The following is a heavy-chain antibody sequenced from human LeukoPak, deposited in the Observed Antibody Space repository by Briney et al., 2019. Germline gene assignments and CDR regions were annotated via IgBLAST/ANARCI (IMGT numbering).Heavy chain of an antibody. Sequence: SETLSLTCTVSGGSISSSSYYWGWIRQPPGKGLEWIGSIYYSGSTYYNPSLKSRVTISVDTSKNQFSLKLSSVTAADTAVYYCAAGSYSAANFDYWGQGTLVTVSS. CDR1: GGSISSSSYY. CDR2: IYYSGST. D-gene: IGHD2-21*01. CDR3: AAGSYSAANFDY. V-gene: IGHV4-39*01. J-gene: IGHJ4*02.